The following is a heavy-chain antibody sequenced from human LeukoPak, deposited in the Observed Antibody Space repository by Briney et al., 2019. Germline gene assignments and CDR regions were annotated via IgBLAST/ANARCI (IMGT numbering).Heavy chain of an antibody. V-gene: IGHV4-59*01. Sequence: PSETLSLTCTVSGGSISSYYWSWIRQPPGKGLEWIGYIYYSGSTNYNPSLKSRVTISVDTSKNQFSLKLSSVTAADTAVYYCARGSDLRSGSPPYYFDYWGQGTMVTVSS. CDR3: ARGSDLRSGSPPYYFDY. J-gene: IGHJ4*03. CDR1: GGSISSYY. D-gene: IGHD3-10*01. CDR2: IYYSGST.